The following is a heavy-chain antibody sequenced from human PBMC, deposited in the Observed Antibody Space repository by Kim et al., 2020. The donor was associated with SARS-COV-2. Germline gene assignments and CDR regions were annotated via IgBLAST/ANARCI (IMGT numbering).Heavy chain of an antibody. CDR2: IGTAGVT. V-gene: IGHV3-13*04. CDR1: GFTFSSYD. CDR3: ARARYYDFWSGYYTGIEEFRPYGMDV. J-gene: IGHJ6*02. Sequence: GGSLRLSCAASGFTFSSYDMHWVRQATGKGLEWVSAIGTAGVTYYPGSVKGRFTISRENAKNSLYLQMNSLRAGYTAVYYCARARYYDFWSGYYTGIEEFRPYGMDVWGQGATDTVSS. D-gene: IGHD3-3*01.